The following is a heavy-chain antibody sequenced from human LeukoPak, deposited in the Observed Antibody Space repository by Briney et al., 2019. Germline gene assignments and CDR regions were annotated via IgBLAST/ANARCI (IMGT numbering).Heavy chain of an antibody. D-gene: IGHD2-8*01. J-gene: IGHJ6*03. CDR1: GYTFTGYY. CDR2: INPNSGGT. CDR3: ARSELSVYATVYYYYYMDV. Sequence: GASVKVSCKASGYTFTGYYMHWVRQAPGQGLEWMGWINPNSGGTNYAQKFQGRVTMTRDTSISTAYMELSRLRSDDTAVYYCARSELSVYATVYYYYYMDVWGKGTTVTVSS. V-gene: IGHV1-2*02.